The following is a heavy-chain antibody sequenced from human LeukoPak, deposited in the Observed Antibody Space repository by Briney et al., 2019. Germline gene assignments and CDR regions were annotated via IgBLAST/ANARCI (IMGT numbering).Heavy chain of an antibody. CDR3: AKHQQIYGDSLMDV. D-gene: IGHD4-17*01. CDR1: GFTFSSYA. V-gene: IGHV3-23*01. Sequence: GGSLRLSCAASGFTFSSYAMSWVRQAPGKGLEWVSTISGSGGRTYFTDSVKGRFTISRDNSKNMLYLQMNSLGAEDTAAYYCAKHQQIYGDSLMDVWGQGTTVTVSS. J-gene: IGHJ6*02. CDR2: ISGSGGRT.